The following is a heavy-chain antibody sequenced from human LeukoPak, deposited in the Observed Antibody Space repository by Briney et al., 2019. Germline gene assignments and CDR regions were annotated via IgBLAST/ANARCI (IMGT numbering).Heavy chain of an antibody. V-gene: IGHV1-18*01. D-gene: IGHD5-24*01. Sequence: ASVKVSCKASGYTFTSYGISWVREAPGQGLEWMGWISAYNGNTNYAQKLQGRVTMTTDTSTSTAYIELRSLRSDDTAVYYCARDLVPLRPPTNDAFDIWGQGTMVTVSS. CDR1: GYTFTSYG. CDR2: ISAYNGNT. CDR3: ARDLVPLRPPTNDAFDI. J-gene: IGHJ3*02.